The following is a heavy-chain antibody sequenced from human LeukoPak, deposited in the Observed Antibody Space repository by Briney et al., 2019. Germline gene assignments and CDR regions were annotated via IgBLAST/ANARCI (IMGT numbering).Heavy chain of an antibody. CDR1: GFSFSSSA. J-gene: IGHJ4*02. Sequence: GGSLRLSCVASGFSFSSSAMSWVRQPPGKGLEWVSSITGAGGSIYYADSVKGRFTISRDNSKNTLFLRMNSLRAEDTAVYSCASHDTSNYYLYRYLTNWGQGTLVTVSS. D-gene: IGHD3-22*01. CDR3: ASHDTSNYYLYRYLTN. CDR2: ITGAGGSI. V-gene: IGHV3-23*01.